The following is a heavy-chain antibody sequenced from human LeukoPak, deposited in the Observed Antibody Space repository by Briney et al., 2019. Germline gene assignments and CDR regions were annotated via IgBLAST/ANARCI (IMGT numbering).Heavy chain of an antibody. CDR3: AKMYDILTYNWFDP. V-gene: IGHV4-34*01. CDR1: GGSFSGYY. Sequence: SETLSLTCAVYGGSFSGYYWSWIRQPPGKGLEWIGEINHSGSTNYNPSLKSRVTISVDTSKNQFSLKLSSVTAADTAVYYCAKMYDILTYNWFDPWGQGTLVTVSS. CDR2: INHSGST. D-gene: IGHD3-9*01. J-gene: IGHJ5*02.